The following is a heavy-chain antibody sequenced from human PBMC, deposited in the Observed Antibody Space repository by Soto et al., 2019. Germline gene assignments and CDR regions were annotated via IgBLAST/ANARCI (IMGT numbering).Heavy chain of an antibody. CDR2: INPNSGNT. CDR1: GYTFSNYD. V-gene: IGHV1-8*01. J-gene: IGHJ3*02. D-gene: IGHD1-26*01. CDR3: ARADGSSHDAFDI. Sequence: ASVKVSCKASGYTFSNYDIHWVRQAAGQGLEWMGWINPNSGNTGYAERFQGRVTLTRNTSISTDYMELRTLRSEDTAVYYCARADGSSHDAFDIWGQGTMVTVS.